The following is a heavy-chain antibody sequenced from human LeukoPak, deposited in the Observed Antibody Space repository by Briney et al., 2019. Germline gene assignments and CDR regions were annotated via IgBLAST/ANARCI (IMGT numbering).Heavy chain of an antibody. CDR2: IYYSGST. D-gene: IGHD2-2*02. V-gene: IGHV4-31*02. J-gene: IGHJ5*02. Sequence: SETLSLTCTVSGGSISSGGYYWSWLRQHPGTGLEWIGYIYYSGSTYYNPSLKSRVTISVDTSKNQFSLKLSSVTAADTAVYYCARANFNIVVVPAAIELNWFDPWGQGTLVTVSS. CDR1: GGSISSGGYY. CDR3: ARANFNIVVVPAAIELNWFDP.